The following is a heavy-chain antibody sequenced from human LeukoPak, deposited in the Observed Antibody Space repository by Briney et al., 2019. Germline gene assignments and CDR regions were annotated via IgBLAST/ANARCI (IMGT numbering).Heavy chain of an antibody. CDR1: GFTFSSYS. CDR3: AKASAMIVVVSKHFDY. Sequence: GGSLRLSCAASGFTFSSYSMNWVRQAPGKGLEWVSYISSSSSTIYYADSVKCRFTISRDNAKNSLYLQMNSLRAEDTAVYYCAKASAMIVVVSKHFDYWGQGTLVTDSS. D-gene: IGHD3-22*01. V-gene: IGHV3-48*01. CDR2: ISSSSSTI. J-gene: IGHJ4*02.